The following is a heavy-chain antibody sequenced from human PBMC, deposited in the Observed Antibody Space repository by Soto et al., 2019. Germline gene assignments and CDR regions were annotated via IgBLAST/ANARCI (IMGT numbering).Heavy chain of an antibody. Sequence: PGESLKISCKASGYSFTNYWINWVRQMPGKGLEWTGRIDPSDSYTNYSPSFQGRVTISADRSISTAYLQWSGLEASDSAMYYCARRLEGDYWGQGTLVTVSS. CDR1: GYSFTNYW. V-gene: IGHV5-10-1*01. J-gene: IGHJ4*02. CDR2: IDPSDSYT. CDR3: ARRLEGDY. D-gene: IGHD1-1*01.